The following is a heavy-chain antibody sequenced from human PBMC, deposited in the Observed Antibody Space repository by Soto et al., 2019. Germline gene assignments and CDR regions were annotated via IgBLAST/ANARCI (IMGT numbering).Heavy chain of an antibody. Sequence: ASVKVSCKASGYTFTSYAMHWVRQAPGQRLEWMGWINAGNGNTKYSQKFQGRVTITRDTSASTAYMELSSLRSEDTAVYYCARDIIVPAATGGWFDPWGQGTLVTVSS. D-gene: IGHD2-2*01. CDR2: INAGNGNT. V-gene: IGHV1-3*01. J-gene: IGHJ5*02. CDR3: ARDIIVPAATGGWFDP. CDR1: GYTFTSYA.